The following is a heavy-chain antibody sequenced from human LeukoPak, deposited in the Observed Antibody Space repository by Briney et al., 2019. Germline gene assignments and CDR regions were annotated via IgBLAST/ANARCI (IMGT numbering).Heavy chain of an antibody. CDR1: GGSVSGGSSGGYF. Sequence: SETLSLTCTVSGGSVSGGSSGGYFWNWMRQSPGKGLEWIGYIHHSGNTNYNPSLKSQFTMSVDTSRNQFSLTLSSVTAADTAVYYCARHASYSSSWTDFDYWGQGALVTVSS. V-gene: IGHV4-59*08. J-gene: IGHJ4*02. CDR3: ARHASYSSSWTDFDY. CDR2: IHHSGNT. D-gene: IGHD6-13*01.